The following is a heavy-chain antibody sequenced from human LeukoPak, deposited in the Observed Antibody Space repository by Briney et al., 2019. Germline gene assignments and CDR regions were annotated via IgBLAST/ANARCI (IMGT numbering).Heavy chain of an antibody. CDR3: AREYSNSQFDY. D-gene: IGHD6-13*01. J-gene: IGHJ4*02. CDR2: INPSSGST. CDR1: GYTFTNYY. V-gene: IGHV1-46*01. Sequence: GASVKVSCKASGYTFTNYYIHWVRQAPGQGLEWMAIINPSSGSTSYAQKFQGRATMTRDTSTSTVYMELSSLRSEDTAMHYCAREYSNSQFDYWGQGTLVTVSS.